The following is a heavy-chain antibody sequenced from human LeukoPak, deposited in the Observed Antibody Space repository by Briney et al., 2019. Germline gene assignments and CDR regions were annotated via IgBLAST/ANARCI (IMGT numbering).Heavy chain of an antibody. D-gene: IGHD6-13*01. CDR1: GFPFNAYW. V-gene: IGHV3-7*03. CDR3: ARSLPDGTTWYGRSDF. J-gene: IGHJ4*02. CDR2: IRQDGDTK. Sequence: GGSLRLSCAASGFPFNAYWMTWVRQAPGKGLEWVANIRQDGDTKYYVDSVKGRFTISRDNAMDSLYLQMNSLRAEDTAIYYCARSLPDGTTWYGRSDFWGQGTLVTVSS.